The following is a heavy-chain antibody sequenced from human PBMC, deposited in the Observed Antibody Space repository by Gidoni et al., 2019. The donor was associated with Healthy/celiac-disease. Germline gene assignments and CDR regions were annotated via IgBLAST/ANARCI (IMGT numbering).Heavy chain of an antibody. V-gene: IGHV3-23*01. CDR2: ISGSGGST. CDR1: GCTFSSYA. CDR3: AKEVAVAGLFDY. J-gene: IGHJ4*02. D-gene: IGHD6-19*01. Sequence: EVQLLESGGGLVQPGGSLRLSCAASGCTFSSYAMSWVRQAPGKGLEWVAAISGSGGSTYYADSVKGRFTISRDNSKNTLYLQMNSLRAEDTAVYYCAKEVAVAGLFDYWGQGTLVTVSS.